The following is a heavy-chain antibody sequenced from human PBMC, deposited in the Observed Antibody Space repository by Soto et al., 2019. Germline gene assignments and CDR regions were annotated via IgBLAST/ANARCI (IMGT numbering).Heavy chain of an antibody. V-gene: IGHV3-74*01. D-gene: IGHD5-18*01. CDR2: INSDGSMT. CDR1: GFTCSRYW. CDR3: AREMDTAMPPPRYYYCYYGMDV. Sequence: GGSLRLSCAASGFTCSRYWMHWVRQAPGEGLMWVSRINSDGSMTSYADSVKGRFTISRDNSKNTLYLQMNSLRAEDTAVYYCAREMDTAMPPPRYYYCYYGMDVWGQGTTVTVSS. J-gene: IGHJ6*02.